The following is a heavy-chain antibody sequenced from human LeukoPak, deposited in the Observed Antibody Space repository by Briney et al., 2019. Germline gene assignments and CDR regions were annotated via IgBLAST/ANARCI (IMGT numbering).Heavy chain of an antibody. CDR2: VDPSDSYT. Sequence: GESLMISCKGSGYSLTSYWISWVRQLPGKGLEWMGRVDPSDSYTNYSPSFQGHVTISADKSISTAYLQWSSLKASDTAMYYCARLYGDYYYFDYWGQGTLVTVSS. J-gene: IGHJ4*02. CDR1: GYSLTSYW. V-gene: IGHV5-10-1*01. CDR3: ARLYGDYYYFDY. D-gene: IGHD4-17*01.